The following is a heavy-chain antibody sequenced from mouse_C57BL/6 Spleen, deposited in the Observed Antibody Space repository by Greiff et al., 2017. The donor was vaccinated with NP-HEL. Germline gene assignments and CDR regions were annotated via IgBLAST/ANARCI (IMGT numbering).Heavy chain of an antibody. CDR2: IHPNSGST. V-gene: IGHV1-64*01. Sequence: QVQLQQPGAELVKPGASVKLSCKASGYTFTSYWMHWVKQRPGQGLEWIGMIHPNSGSTNYNEKFKSKATLTVDKSSSTAYMQLSSLTSEDSAVYYCERITTVVEAFAYWGQGTLVTVSA. D-gene: IGHD1-1*01. CDR1: GYTFTSYW. J-gene: IGHJ3*01. CDR3: ERITTVVEAFAY.